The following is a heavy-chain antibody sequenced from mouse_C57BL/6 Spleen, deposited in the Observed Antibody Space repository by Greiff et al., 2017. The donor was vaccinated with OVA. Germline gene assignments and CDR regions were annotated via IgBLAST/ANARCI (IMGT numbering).Heavy chain of an antibody. Sequence: VQLQQSGAELVRPGASVKLSCTASGFNIKDDYMHWVKQRPEQGLEWIGWIDPENGDTEYASKFQGKATITADTSSNTAYLQLSSLTSEDTAVYYCTTSQSFYYSNYVDYWGQGTTLTVSS. J-gene: IGHJ2*01. V-gene: IGHV14-4*01. D-gene: IGHD2-5*01. CDR3: TTSQSFYYSNYVDY. CDR2: IDPENGDT. CDR1: GFNIKDDY.